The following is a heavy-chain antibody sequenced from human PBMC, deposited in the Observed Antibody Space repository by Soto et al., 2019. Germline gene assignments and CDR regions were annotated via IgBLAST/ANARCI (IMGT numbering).Heavy chain of an antibody. J-gene: IGHJ4*02. V-gene: IGHV4-39*07. CDR1: GGSISSSSYY. CDR2: IFYSGST. Sequence: SETLSLTCTVSGGSISSSSYYWGWIRQPPGKGLEWIGSIFYSGSTYYNPSLKSRVTISVDTSKNQFSLNLSSVTAADTAVYYCARLGDYYQAFDYWGQGALVTVSS. CDR3: ARLGDYYQAFDY. D-gene: IGHD3-22*01.